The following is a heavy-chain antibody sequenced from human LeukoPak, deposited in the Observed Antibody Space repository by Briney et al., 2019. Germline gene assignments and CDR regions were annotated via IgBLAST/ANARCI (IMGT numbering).Heavy chain of an antibody. CDR1: GYTFTGYY. Sequence: ASVEVSCKASGYTFTGYYIHLVRQAPGQGLEWMGWINPNSGGTNYAQKFQGCVTMTRDTSISTAYMELSRLRSDDTAVYYCARDSYGSGSYYGYWGQGTLVTVSS. CDR3: ARDSYGSGSYYGY. J-gene: IGHJ4*02. D-gene: IGHD3-10*01. CDR2: INPNSGGT. V-gene: IGHV1-2*04.